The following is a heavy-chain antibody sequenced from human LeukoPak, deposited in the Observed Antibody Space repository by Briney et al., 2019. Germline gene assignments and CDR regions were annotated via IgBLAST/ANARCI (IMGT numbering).Heavy chain of an antibody. V-gene: IGHV4-38-2*01. Sequence: SETLSLTCAVSGYSISSGYYWGWIRPPPGKGLEWIGSIYHSGNTYYNPSLQSRVTISVDTSKNQFSLRVSSVTAADTAVYYCAKGLWFGEYYFDSWGQGTLVTVSS. J-gene: IGHJ4*02. D-gene: IGHD3-10*01. CDR2: IYHSGNT. CDR1: GYSISSGYY. CDR3: AKGLWFGEYYFDS.